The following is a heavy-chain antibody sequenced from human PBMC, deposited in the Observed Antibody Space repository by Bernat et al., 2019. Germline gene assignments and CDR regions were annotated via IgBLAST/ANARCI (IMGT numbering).Heavy chain of an antibody. D-gene: IGHD2-2*01. CDR3: ARGPGYCSSTSCYWWGDAFDI. J-gene: IGHJ3*02. CDR2: ISSSSSYI. Sequence: EVQLVESGGGLVKPGGSLRLSCAASGFTFSSYSMNWVRQAPGKGLEWVSSISSSSSYIYYADSVKGRFTISRDNAKNSLYLQMNSLRAEDTAVYYCARGPGYCSSTSCYWWGDAFDIWGKGTTVTVSS. V-gene: IGHV3-21*01. CDR1: GFTFSSYS.